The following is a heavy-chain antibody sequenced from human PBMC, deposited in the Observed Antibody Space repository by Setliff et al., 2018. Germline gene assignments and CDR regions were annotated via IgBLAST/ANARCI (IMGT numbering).Heavy chain of an antibody. CDR3: ARTCSGSGCYAGLET. CDR2: IWDDGGNK. D-gene: IGHD2-15*01. CDR1: GFTVNDNF. J-gene: IGHJ5*02. V-gene: IGHV3-33*08. Sequence: GESLKISCVVSGFTVNDNFMTWVRQAPGKGLEWVAVIWDDGGNKYHADSVKGRFTISRDNSKNTLYLQMNSLRPEDTAVYYCARTCSGSGCYAGLETWGQGTPVTVSS.